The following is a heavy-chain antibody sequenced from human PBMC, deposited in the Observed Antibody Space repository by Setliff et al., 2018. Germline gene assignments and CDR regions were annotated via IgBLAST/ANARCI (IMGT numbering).Heavy chain of an antibody. CDR1: GYSISNGFY. V-gene: IGHV4-38-2*02. CDR2: LFDGGSA. J-gene: IGHJ3*01. Sequence: PSETLSLTCAVSGYSISNGFYWGWIRQSPVKGLEWIGSLFDGGSAYYSPSLKSRASISPDASKNQFALKPTSATAADTAVYYCARDPHYDPTYSLPGHAFDFWGQGIMVTVSS. CDR3: ARDPHYDPTYSLPGHAFDF. D-gene: IGHD3-22*01.